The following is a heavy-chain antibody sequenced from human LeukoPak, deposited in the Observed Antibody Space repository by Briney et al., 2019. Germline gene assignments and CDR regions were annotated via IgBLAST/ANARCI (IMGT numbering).Heavy chain of an antibody. J-gene: IGHJ4*02. V-gene: IGHV4-39*01. Sequence: SETLSLTCTVSGGSISSKNYYWSWIRQPPGKGLEWIGTMFYSGITYYSPSLKSRVTISVDTSKNQFSLKLSSVTAADTAVYFCARHGSSGVVITNFDYWGQGTLVTVSS. CDR3: ARHGSSGVVITNFDY. D-gene: IGHD3-3*01. CDR2: MFYSGIT. CDR1: GGSISSKNYY.